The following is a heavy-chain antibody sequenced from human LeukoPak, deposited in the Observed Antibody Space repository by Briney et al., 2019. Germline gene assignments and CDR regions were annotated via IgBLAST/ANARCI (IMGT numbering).Heavy chain of an antibody. D-gene: IGHD2-2*01. J-gene: IGHJ6*03. CDR3: ARDRDYCSSTSCYDLGYMDV. CDR1: GYTFTSYD. V-gene: IGHV1-8*01. CDR2: MNPNSGNT. Sequence: ASVKVSCKASGYTFTSYDINWVRQATGQGLEWMGWMNPNSGNTGYAQKFQGRVTMTRDMSTSTVYMELSSLRSEDTAVYYCARDRDYCSSTSCYDLGYMDVWGKGTTVTVSS.